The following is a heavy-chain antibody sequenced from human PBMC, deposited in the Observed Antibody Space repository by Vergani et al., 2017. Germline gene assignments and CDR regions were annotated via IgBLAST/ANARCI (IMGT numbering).Heavy chain of an antibody. J-gene: IGHJ3*02. CDR3: ARGGGYQLLSTAFDI. CDR2: IYYSGST. D-gene: IGHD2-2*01. V-gene: IGHV4-61*01. Sequence: QLQLQESGPGLVKPSETLSLTCTVSGGSISSSSYYWSWIRQPPGKGLEWIGYIYYSGSTNYNPSLKSRVTISVDTSKNQFSLKLSSVTAADTAVYYLARGGGYQLLSTAFDIWGQGTMVTVSS. CDR1: GGSISSSSYY.